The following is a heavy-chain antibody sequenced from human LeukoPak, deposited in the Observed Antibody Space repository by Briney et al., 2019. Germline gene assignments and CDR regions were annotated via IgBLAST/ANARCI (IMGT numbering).Heavy chain of an antibody. V-gene: IGHV4-59*08. CDR1: GGSISSYY. CDR3: ARYASGSYRIVAFDI. CDR2: IYYSGST. Sequence: SETLSLTCTVSGGSISSYYWSWIRQPPGKGLEWIGYIYYSGSTNYNPSLKSRVTISVDTSKNQSSLKLSSVTAADTAVYYCARYASGSYRIVAFDIWGQGTMVTVSS. J-gene: IGHJ3*02. D-gene: IGHD1-26*01.